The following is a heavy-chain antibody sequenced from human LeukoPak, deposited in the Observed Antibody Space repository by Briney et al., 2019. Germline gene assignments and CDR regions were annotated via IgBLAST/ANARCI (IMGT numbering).Heavy chain of an antibody. J-gene: IGHJ4*02. CDR1: GCTFTSYD. CDR3: ASSRSYGLLFGQDFDY. D-gene: IGHD5-18*01. V-gene: IGHV1-2*02. Sequence: ASVKVSCKASGCTFTSYDINWVRQATGQGLEWMGWINPNSGGTNYAQKFQGRVTMTRDTSISTAYMELSRLRSDDTAVYYCASSRSYGLLFGQDFDYWGQGTLVTVSS. CDR2: INPNSGGT.